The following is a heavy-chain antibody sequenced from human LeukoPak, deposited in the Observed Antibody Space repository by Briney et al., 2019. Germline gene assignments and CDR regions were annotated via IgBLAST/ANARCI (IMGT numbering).Heavy chain of an antibody. CDR1: GFTVSNTL. D-gene: IGHD3-10*01. Sequence: GGSLRLPCAASGFTVSNTLMSWVRQAPGKGLEWVGHIKSKSDGGATNYAAPVQGRFIISRDDSKNTLYLQMNSLKTEDTAVYYCITYEGVCWGQGTLVTVSA. V-gene: IGHV3-15*01. CDR2: IKSKSDGGAT. J-gene: IGHJ4*02. CDR3: ITYEGVC.